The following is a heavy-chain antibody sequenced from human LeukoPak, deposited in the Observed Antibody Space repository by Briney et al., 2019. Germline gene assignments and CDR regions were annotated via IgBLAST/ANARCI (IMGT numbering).Heavy chain of an antibody. CDR3: AREDYYGSGSYYYYYYGMDV. CDR2: ISGSGGST. D-gene: IGHD3-10*01. Sequence: PGGSLRLSCAVSGVNNYAISWVRQAPGKGLEWVSVISGSGGSTYYADSVKGRFTISRGTSENTIYLQMNSLRAEDTALYYCAREDYYGSGSYYYYYYGMDVWGQGTTVTVSS. CDR1: GVNNYA. V-gene: IGHV3-23*01. J-gene: IGHJ6*02.